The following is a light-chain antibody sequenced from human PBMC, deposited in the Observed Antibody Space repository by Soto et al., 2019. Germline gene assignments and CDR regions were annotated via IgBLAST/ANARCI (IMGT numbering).Light chain of an antibody. J-gene: IGKJ4*01. CDR1: QGLSSY. CDR3: QQLNSYPLT. CDR2: AAS. Sequence: IQLTQSPSSLSASVGDRVTITCRASQGLSSYLAWYQQKPGKAPKLLIYAASSLQSGVPSRFSGSGSGTDFTLIISSLQPEDFATYYCQQLNSYPLTFGGGTKVEIK. V-gene: IGKV1-9*01.